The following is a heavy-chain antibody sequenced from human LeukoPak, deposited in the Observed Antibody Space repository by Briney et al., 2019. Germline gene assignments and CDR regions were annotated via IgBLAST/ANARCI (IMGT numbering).Heavy chain of an antibody. V-gene: IGHV3-15*01. CDR3: VRADDGFDR. CDR2: IKSKTDGGTT. J-gene: IGHJ4*02. Sequence: GGSLRLSCAASGFTFSNAWMSWVRQAPGKGLEWVGRIKSKTDGGTTDYAAPVKGRFTISRDTSKNTVHLQMNNLRAEDTALYYCVRADDGFDRWGQGALVTVSS. D-gene: IGHD6-25*01. CDR1: GFTFSNAW.